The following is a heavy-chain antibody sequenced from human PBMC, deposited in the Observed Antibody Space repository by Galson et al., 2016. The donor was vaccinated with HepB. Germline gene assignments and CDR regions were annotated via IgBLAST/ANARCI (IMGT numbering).Heavy chain of an antibody. CDR2: INPSGGST. V-gene: IGHV1-46*01. Sequence: SVKGSCKASGYTFTSYYMHWVRQAPGQGLEWMGIINPSGGSTSYAQKFQGRVTMTRDTSTSTVYMELGSLRSEDTAVYYCARDRHYYGSGSYPSRYFDYWGQG. CDR1: GYTFTSYY. CDR3: ARDRHYYGSGSYPSRYFDY. J-gene: IGHJ4*02. D-gene: IGHD3-10*01.